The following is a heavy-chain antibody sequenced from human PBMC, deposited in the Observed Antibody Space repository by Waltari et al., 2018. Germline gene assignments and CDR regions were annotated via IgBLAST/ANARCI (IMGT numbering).Heavy chain of an antibody. V-gene: IGHV4-59*08. J-gene: IGHJ3*02. D-gene: IGHD3-10*01. Sequence: QVQLQESGPGLVKPSETLSLTCTVSGGSISSYYWSWIRQPPGKGLEWIGYIYYSGSTNYNPSLKSRVTISVDTSKNQFSLKLSSVTAADTAVYYCARQRYYYGSGSYYNRRAFDIWGQGTMVTVSS. CDR1: GGSISSYY. CDR2: IYYSGST. CDR3: ARQRYYYGSGSYYNRRAFDI.